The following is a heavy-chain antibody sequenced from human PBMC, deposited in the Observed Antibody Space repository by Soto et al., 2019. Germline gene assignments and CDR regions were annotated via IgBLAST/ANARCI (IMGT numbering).Heavy chain of an antibody. Sequence: LSLTCTVSGGSISSYYWSWIRQPPGKGLEWIGYIYYSGSTNYNPSLKSRVTISVDTSKNQFSLKLSSVTAADTAVYYCARYSYGLFDYWGQGTLVTVSS. CDR2: IYYSGST. D-gene: IGHD5-18*01. CDR1: GGSISSYY. V-gene: IGHV4-59*01. J-gene: IGHJ4*02. CDR3: ARYSYGLFDY.